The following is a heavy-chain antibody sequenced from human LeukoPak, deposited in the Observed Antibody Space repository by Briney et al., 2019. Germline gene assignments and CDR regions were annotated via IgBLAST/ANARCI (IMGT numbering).Heavy chain of an antibody. CDR3: ARGKGNWNDGTFDY. V-gene: IGHV1-18*01. D-gene: IGHD1-20*01. CDR2: ISAYNDNT. J-gene: IGHJ4*02. Sequence: ASVKVSCKASGGTFSSYGISWVRQAPGQGLERMGWISAYNDNTNYAQKLQGRVILTTDTSTSTAYMELRSLRSDDTAVYYCARGKGNWNDGTFDYWGQGTLVTVSS. CDR1: GGTFSSYG.